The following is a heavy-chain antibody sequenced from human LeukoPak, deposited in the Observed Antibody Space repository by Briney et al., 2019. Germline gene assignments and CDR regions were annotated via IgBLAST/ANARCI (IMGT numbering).Heavy chain of an antibody. D-gene: IGHD5-18*01. CDR3: ARGYFGYSYGSEYYYGMDV. CDR2: IIPILGIA. J-gene: IGHJ6*02. V-gene: IGHV1-69*04. CDR1: GGTFSSYA. Sequence: GASVKVSCKASGGTFSSYAISWVRQAPGQGLEWMGRIIPILGIANYAQKFQGKVTITADKSTSTAYMELSSLRSEDTAVYYCARGYFGYSYGSEYYYGMDVWGQGTTVTVSS.